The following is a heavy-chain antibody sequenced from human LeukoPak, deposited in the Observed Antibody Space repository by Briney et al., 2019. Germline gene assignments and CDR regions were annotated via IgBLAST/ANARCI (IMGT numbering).Heavy chain of an antibody. CDR2: IKQDGTET. Sequence: GGSLRLSCAASGFTFSSYWMSWVRQAPGKGLEWVASIKQDGTETHYVDSVKGRFTISKDNAKNSLYLQLHSLRAEDTVVYYCAREDHSNYEYWGQGTLVTVSS. V-gene: IGHV3-7*03. D-gene: IGHD4-11*01. J-gene: IGHJ4*02. CDR3: AREDHSNYEY. CDR1: GFTFSSYW.